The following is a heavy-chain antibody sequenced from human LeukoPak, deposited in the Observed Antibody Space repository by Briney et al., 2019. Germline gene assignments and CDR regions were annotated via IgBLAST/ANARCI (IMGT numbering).Heavy chain of an antibody. CDR1: GGSFSSSY. V-gene: IGHV4-59*01. Sequence: PSETLSLTCIVSGGSFSSSYWSWIRQPPGKGLECIAYIYSNGNTNSNPSLKSRVTIAVDTSQSQFSLKLSSVTAADTAVYYCARGLVGLTPHAGVFQIWGQGTKVTVSS. D-gene: IGHD1-26*01. CDR2: IYSNGNT. CDR3: ARGLVGLTPHAGVFQI. J-gene: IGHJ3*02.